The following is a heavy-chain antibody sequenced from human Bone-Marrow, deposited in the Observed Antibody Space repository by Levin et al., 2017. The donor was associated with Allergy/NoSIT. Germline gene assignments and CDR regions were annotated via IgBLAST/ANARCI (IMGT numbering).Heavy chain of an antibody. Sequence: GESLKISCAASGFTFSSYGMHWVRQAPGKGLEWVAVIWYDGSNKYYADSVKGRFTISRDNSKNTLYLQMNSLRAEDTAVYYCARDWEGGTEYYFDYWGQGTLVTVSS. J-gene: IGHJ4*02. CDR2: IWYDGSNK. CDR3: ARDWEGGTEYYFDY. V-gene: IGHV3-33*01. D-gene: IGHD1-1*01. CDR1: GFTFSSYG.